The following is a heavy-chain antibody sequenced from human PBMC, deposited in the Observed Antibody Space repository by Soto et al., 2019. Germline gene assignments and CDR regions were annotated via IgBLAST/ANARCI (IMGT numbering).Heavy chain of an antibody. D-gene: IGHD2-15*01. Sequence: GGSLRLSCAASGFTFSSYWMHWVRQAPGKGLVWVSRINSDGSSTSYADSVKGRFTISRDNAKNTLYQQMNSLRAEDTAVYYCARGVVVVAATGFTGGNVWGQGTTVTVSS. V-gene: IGHV3-74*01. CDR1: GFTFSSYW. CDR2: INSDGSST. CDR3: ARGVVVVAATGFTGGNV. J-gene: IGHJ6*02.